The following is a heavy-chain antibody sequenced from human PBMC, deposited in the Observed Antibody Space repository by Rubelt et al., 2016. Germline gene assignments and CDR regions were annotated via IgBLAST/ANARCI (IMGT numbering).Heavy chain of an antibody. V-gene: IGHV4-34*01. CDR1: GGSFSGYY. CDR2: INHSGST. J-gene: IGHJ6*02. CDR3: ATGRGGSSSWLGRDYYGMDV. D-gene: IGHD6-13*01. Sequence: QVQLQQWGAGLLKPSETLSLTCAVYGGSFSGYYWSWIRQPPGKGLEWIGEINHSGSTNYNPSLKRRVTRYVDLSKNHFSHEMGTVTDADTAVYYCATGRGGSSSWLGRDYYGMDVWGQGTTVTVSS.